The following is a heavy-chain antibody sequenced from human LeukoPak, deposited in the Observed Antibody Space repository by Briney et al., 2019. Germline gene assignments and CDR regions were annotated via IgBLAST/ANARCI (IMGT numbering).Heavy chain of an antibody. CDR3: ARDTHDAFDL. J-gene: IGHJ3*01. CDR2: IFSGGSM. V-gene: IGHV3-66*01. CDR1: GFTISSKY. Sequence: GGALRLSCAASGFTISSKYMSWIRQAPGKGLEWVSIIFSGGSMHYADSVKGRFTISRDNSKSTLYLQLNSLRVEDTAMYYCARDTHDAFDLWGQGTLVTVSS.